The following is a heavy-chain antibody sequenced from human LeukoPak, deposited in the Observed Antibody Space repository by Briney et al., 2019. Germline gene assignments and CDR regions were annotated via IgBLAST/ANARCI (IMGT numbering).Heavy chain of an antibody. Sequence: GGSLRLSCAASGFTFSDYYMSWIRQAPGKGLEWLSYISSSGSTIYYADSVKGRFTMSRDNAKNSLYLQMNSLRAEDTAVYYCAREILAPGKTHDYWGQGTLVTVSS. V-gene: IGHV3-11*04. CDR2: ISSSGSTI. CDR3: AREILAPGKTHDY. CDR1: GFTFSDYY. J-gene: IGHJ4*02.